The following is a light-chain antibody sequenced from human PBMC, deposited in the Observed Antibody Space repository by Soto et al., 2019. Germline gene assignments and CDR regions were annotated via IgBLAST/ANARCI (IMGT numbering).Light chain of an antibody. CDR2: GES. V-gene: IGKV3-20*01. J-gene: IGKJ4*01. CDR1: QSLSSSY. Sequence: ENVLTQAPGTLYLPPGERATLSCRASQSLSSSYLARYQQKPGQAPRLLIYGESSRDTGIPDRFSGSGSGTDFTVTISRLETEDFAVYYFQQFATSALTFGGGTKVEIK. CDR3: QQFATSALT.